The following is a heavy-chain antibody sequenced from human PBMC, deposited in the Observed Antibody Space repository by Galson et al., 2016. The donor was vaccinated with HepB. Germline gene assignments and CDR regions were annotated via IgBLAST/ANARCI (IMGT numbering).Heavy chain of an antibody. CDR1: GGSISTYY. J-gene: IGHJ4*02. Sequence: ETLSLTCTVSGGSISTYYWSWIRQPPGQGLEWIGNIYYSGDTKYSPSFKSRATLSIDTSRNQFSLRLRSVTAADTAVYFCARGWLLPFYYFDFWGQGILVTVSS. V-gene: IGHV4-59*01. CDR2: IYYSGDT. CDR3: ARGWLLPFYYFDF. D-gene: IGHD5-24*01.